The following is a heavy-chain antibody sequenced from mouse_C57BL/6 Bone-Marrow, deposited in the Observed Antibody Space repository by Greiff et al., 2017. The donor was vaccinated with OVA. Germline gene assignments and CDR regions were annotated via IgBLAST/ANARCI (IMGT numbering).Heavy chain of an antibody. J-gene: IGHJ2*01. CDR3: ARVWAMPFFDD. Sequence: QVQLKQPGAELVKPGASVKLSCKASGYTFTSYWMQWVKQRPGQGLEWIGEIDPSDSYTNYNQKFKGKATLTVDTSSSTAYMQLSSLTSEDSAVYYCARVWAMPFFDDWGQGTTLTVSS. CDR1: GYTFTSYW. V-gene: IGHV1-50*01. CDR2: IDPSDSYT.